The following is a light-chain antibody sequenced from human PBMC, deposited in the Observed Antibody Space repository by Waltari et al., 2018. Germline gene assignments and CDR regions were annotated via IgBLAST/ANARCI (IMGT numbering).Light chain of an antibody. Sequence: DIQMTQSPSTLSASVGDRFTITCRASQSISSWLAWYHQKPGKAPKLLIYKASSLESGVPSRFSGSGSGTEFTLTISSLQPDDFATYYCQQYNSYPYTFGQGTKLEIK. CDR3: QQYNSYPYT. V-gene: IGKV1-5*03. CDR2: KAS. CDR1: QSISSW. J-gene: IGKJ2*01.